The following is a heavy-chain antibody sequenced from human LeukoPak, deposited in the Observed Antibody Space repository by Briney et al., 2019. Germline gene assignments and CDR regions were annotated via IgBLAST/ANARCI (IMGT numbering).Heavy chain of an antibody. Sequence: GGSLRLSCTASEFTFSDYGMHWVRQPPGKGLEWVAIIWYDGSNKTYEDSVKGRFTISRDNTKDSLYLQMNSLRAEDTAVFYCARDQYDTWSRRGNFDSWGQGTLVIVSS. D-gene: IGHD3/OR15-3a*01. V-gene: IGHV3-33*01. CDR2: IWYDGSNK. CDR1: EFTFSDYG. CDR3: ARDQYDTWSRRGNFDS. J-gene: IGHJ4*02.